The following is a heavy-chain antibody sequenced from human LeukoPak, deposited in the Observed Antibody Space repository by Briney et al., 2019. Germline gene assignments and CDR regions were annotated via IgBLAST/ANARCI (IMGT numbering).Heavy chain of an antibody. Sequence: SETLSLTGTVSGGSISSYYWSWIRQPPGKGLEWIGYIYYSGSTNYNPSLKSRVTISVDRSKNQFSLKLSSVTAADTAVYYCARERGTGPDYWGQGTLVTVSS. V-gene: IGHV4-59*12. CDR1: GGSISSYY. CDR3: ARERGTGPDY. CDR2: IYYSGST. D-gene: IGHD1-1*01. J-gene: IGHJ4*02.